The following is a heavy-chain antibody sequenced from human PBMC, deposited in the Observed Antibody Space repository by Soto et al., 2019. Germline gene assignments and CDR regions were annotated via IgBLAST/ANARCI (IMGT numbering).Heavy chain of an antibody. J-gene: IGHJ5*02. CDR1: GFTFSSYS. CDR2: ISSSSSYI. D-gene: IGHD3-3*01. CDR3: ARVPLLRFLEWTPIPHPHGSDP. V-gene: IGHV3-21*01. Sequence: GGSLRLSCAASGFTFSSYSMNWVRQAPGKGLEWVSSISSSSSYIYYADSVKGRFTISRDNAKNSLYLQMNSLRAEDTAVYYCARVPLLRFLEWTPIPHPHGSDPWGQGTLVTVSS.